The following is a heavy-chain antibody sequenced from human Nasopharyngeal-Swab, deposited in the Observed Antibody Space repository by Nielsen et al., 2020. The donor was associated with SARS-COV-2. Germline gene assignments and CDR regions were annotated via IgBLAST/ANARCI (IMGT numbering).Heavy chain of an antibody. V-gene: IGHV4-59*01. CDR3: ARDSDFWSGYYTRYFDL. J-gene: IGHJ2*01. Sequence: WIRQRPGKGLEWVGHIYYSGSTNYNPSLKSRVTISLDTSKIQLSLKLSSVTAADTAVYYCARDSDFWSGYYTRYFDLWGRGTLVTVSS. CDR2: IYYSGST. D-gene: IGHD3-3*01.